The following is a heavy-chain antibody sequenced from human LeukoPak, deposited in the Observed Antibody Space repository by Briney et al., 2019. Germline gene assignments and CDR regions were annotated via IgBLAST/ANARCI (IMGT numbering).Heavy chain of an antibody. CDR2: INHDGSST. V-gene: IGHV3-74*01. J-gene: IGHJ4*02. CDR1: GFTFSTFW. D-gene: IGHD6-13*01. CDR3: AKDLMRAAPGTIFGY. Sequence: GGSLRLSCATSGFTFSTFWMHWVRQAPGKGLVWVSRINHDGSSTNYADSVKGRFTISRDNAKNTLYLQMNSLRAEDTAVYYCAKDLMRAAPGTIFGYWGQGTLVTVSS.